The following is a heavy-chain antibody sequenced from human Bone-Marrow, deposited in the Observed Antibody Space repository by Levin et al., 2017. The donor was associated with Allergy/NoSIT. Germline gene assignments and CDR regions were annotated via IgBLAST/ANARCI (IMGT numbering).Heavy chain of an antibody. CDR2: INHSGNT. CDR1: GASFSGYY. CDR3: ARGLTTETRGGGY. D-gene: IGHD4-17*01. J-gene: IGHJ4*02. V-gene: IGHV4-34*01. Sequence: PSETLSLTCAVYGASFSGYYWSWIRQPPGKGLEWIGEINHSGNTNYNPSLKSRVTISVDTSKNQFSLKLSSVTAADTAVYYCARGLTTETRGGGYWGQGTLVTVSS.